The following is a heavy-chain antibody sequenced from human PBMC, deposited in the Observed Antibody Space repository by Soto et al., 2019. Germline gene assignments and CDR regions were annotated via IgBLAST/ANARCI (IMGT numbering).Heavy chain of an antibody. J-gene: IGHJ5*02. CDR1: GFTFSRNG. Sequence: QVQLVESGGGVVQPGRSLRLSCAASGFTFSRNGMHWVRQAPGKGLEWVALISYDGSNKYYADSVKGLFNISRDIFKNMLYLQLNYLRAEDTAVYYCAKDPRHQGSGRHEGCRPGGQGTLVTGSS. CDR2: ISYDGSNK. CDR3: AKDPRHQGSGRHEGCRP. V-gene: IGHV3-30*18. D-gene: IGHD3-10*01.